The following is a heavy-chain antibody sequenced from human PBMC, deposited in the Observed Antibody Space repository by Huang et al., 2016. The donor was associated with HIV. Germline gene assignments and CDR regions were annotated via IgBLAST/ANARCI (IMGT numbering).Heavy chain of an antibody. D-gene: IGHD5-18*01. CDR3: ARDFGDTGIAFKALDL. CDR2: MTVSRSYV. Sequence: EVQLVESGGGLVKPGGSLRLSCAASGFAFNTYIMNWVRQAPGNGREWVSVMTVSRSYVDDADSVEGRFTIARDNAKNVLYLQMNSLRAEDTAIFYCARDFGDTGIAFKALDLWGQGTMVTVSP. CDR1: GFAFNTYI. J-gene: IGHJ3*01. V-gene: IGHV3-21*06.